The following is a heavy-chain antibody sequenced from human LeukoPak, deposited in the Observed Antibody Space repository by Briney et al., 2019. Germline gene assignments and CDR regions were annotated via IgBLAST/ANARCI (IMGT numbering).Heavy chain of an antibody. CDR3: ARDKSLAAAGLFDY. Sequence: GASVKVSCKASGGTFSKYTISWVRQRPGQGLEWMGGITPLFGTANYAQKFQGRVTITADESASTAYMELSSLRSEDTAVYYCARDKSLAAAGLFDYWGQGTLVTVSS. V-gene: IGHV1-69*01. D-gene: IGHD6-13*01. CDR1: GGTFSKYT. J-gene: IGHJ4*02. CDR2: ITPLFGTA.